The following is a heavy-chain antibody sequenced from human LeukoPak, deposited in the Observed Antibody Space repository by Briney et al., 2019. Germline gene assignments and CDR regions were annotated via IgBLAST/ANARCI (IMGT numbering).Heavy chain of an antibody. D-gene: IGHD3-10*01. Sequence: GGSLRLSCAASGFTFSSYEMNWVRQAPGKGLEWVSYISSSGSTIYYADSVKGRFTISRDNAKNSLYLQMNSLRVEDTAVYYCARENIRSGSYELDYWGQGTLVTVSS. V-gene: IGHV3-48*03. J-gene: IGHJ4*02. CDR1: GFTFSSYE. CDR2: ISSSGSTI. CDR3: ARENIRSGSYELDY.